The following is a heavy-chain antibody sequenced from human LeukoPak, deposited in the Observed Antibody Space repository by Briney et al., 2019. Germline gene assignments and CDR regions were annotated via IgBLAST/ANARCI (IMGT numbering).Heavy chain of an antibody. Sequence: GESLKISCKGSGYSFTSYWVGWVRQMPGKALEWMGSIYPSDSDTRYSPSFQGQVTISADKSISTAYLQWSSLKASDTAIYYCARSGSSHFDYWGQGTLVTVSS. CDR3: ARSGSSHFDY. J-gene: IGHJ4*02. D-gene: IGHD6-13*01. CDR1: GYSFTSYW. V-gene: IGHV5-51*01. CDR2: IYPSDSDT.